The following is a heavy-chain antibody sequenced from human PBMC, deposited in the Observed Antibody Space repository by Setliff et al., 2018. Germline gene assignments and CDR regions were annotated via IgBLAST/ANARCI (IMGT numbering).Heavy chain of an antibody. J-gene: IGHJ6*02. Sequence: PSETLSLTCAVYGGSFSGYYWSWIRQPPEKGLEWIGEINHSGSTNYNPSLKSRVTISVDTSKNQFSLKLSSVTAADTAVYYCARDRQYCSSPTCYSSYFYYYGMDVWGQGTTVTVSS. CDR2: INHSGST. D-gene: IGHD2-2*02. V-gene: IGHV4-34*01. CDR3: ARDRQYCSSPTCYSSYFYYYGMDV. CDR1: GGSFSGYY.